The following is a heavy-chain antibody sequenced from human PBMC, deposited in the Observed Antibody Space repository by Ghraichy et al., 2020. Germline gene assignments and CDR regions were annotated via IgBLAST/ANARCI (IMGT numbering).Heavy chain of an antibody. D-gene: IGHD5-24*01. CDR3: ARDHHVEMATTRDDY. CDR2: ISSSSSTI. CDR1: GFTFSSYS. V-gene: IGHV3-48*02. Sequence: GGSLRLSCAASGFTFSSYSMNWVRQAPGKGLEWVSYISSSSSTIYYADSVKGRFTISRDNAKNSLYLQMNSLRDEDTAVYYCARDHHVEMATTRDDYWGQGTLVTVSS. J-gene: IGHJ4*02.